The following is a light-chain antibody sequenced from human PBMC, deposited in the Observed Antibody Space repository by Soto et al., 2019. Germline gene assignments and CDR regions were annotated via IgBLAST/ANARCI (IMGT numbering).Light chain of an antibody. CDR2: DNN. J-gene: IGLJ7*01. V-gene: IGLV1-51*01. CDR1: SFNIGNSY. CDR3: GTWDSSLSAAV. Sequence: QSVLTQPPSVSAAPGQKATISCSGSSFNIGNSYVSWYQQLPGTAPKLLIYDNNKRPSGIPDRFSGSKSGTSATLGITGLQTGDEADYYCGTWDSSLSAAVFGGGTQLTVL.